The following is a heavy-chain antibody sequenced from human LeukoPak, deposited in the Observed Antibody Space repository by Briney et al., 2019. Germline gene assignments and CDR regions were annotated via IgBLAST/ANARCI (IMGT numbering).Heavy chain of an antibody. D-gene: IGHD5-24*01. V-gene: IGHV3-21*01. CDR2: ISSSSYI. CDR3: ARGGDGYNYYFDY. CDR1: GFTFSRYS. Sequence: GGSLRLSCAASGFTFSRYSMNWVRQAPGKGLEWVSSISSSSYIYYADSVKGRFTISRDNAKNSLYLQMNSLRAEDTAVYYCARGGDGYNYYFDYWGQGTLVTVSS. J-gene: IGHJ4*02.